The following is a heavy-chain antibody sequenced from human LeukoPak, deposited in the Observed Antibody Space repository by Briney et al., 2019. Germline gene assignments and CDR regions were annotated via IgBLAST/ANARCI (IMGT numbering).Heavy chain of an antibody. CDR3: ARETSVGTRGGLWGSYRLKWFDP. V-gene: IGHV3-7*01. J-gene: IGHJ5*02. CDR2: IKQVGSEK. D-gene: IGHD3-16*02. Sequence: GGPLRLSCAASGFTFSSYWMSWVRQAPGKGLGWVAKIKQVGSEKYYVDSVKGRLTFSRANPKNALYLQMNSLRAEDTAVYYCARETSVGTRGGLWGSYRLKWFDPWGQGTAAIVS. CDR1: GFTFSSYW.